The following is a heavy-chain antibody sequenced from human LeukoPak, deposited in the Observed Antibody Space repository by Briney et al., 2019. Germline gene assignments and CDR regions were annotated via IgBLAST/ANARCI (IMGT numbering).Heavy chain of an antibody. D-gene: IGHD2-2*01. Sequence: GESLKISCKGSGYSFTSYWIGWVRQMPGKGLEWMGIIYPGDSDTRYSPSFQGQVTISADESISTAYLQWSSLKASDTAMYYCARHSLGYCSSTSCYRGYAFDIWGQGTIVTVSS. J-gene: IGHJ3*02. CDR2: IYPGDSDT. CDR3: ARHSLGYCSSTSCYRGYAFDI. CDR1: GYSFTSYW. V-gene: IGHV5-51*01.